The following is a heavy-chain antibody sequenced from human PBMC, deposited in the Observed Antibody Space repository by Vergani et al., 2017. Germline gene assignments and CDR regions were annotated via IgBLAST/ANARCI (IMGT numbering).Heavy chain of an antibody. CDR3: VKSYHYGSVSLEENAFHI. Sequence: EVQLVESGGGLVQPGRSLRLSCVCSGFTFGDDALHWVRKPPGKGLEWVSGITWNSGSKGYADSVKGRFTISRDNGKNSLFLQMNKVTSDDMAVYYCVKSYHYGSVSLEENAFHIWGQGTMVTVSS. CDR1: GFTFGDDA. D-gene: IGHD3-10*01. V-gene: IGHV3-9*03. J-gene: IGHJ3*02. CDR2: ITWNSGSK.